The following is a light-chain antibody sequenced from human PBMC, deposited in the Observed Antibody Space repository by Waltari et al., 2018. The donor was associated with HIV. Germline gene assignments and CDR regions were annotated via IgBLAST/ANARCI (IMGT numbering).Light chain of an antibody. V-gene: IGLV2-8*01. CDR3: FSYAGNNYLL. CDR2: EVS. CDR1: SSDIGLYNF. J-gene: IGLJ2*01. Sequence: QSALTQPPSASGSPGQSVTISCAGTSSDIGLYNFVSWYQHHPGKAPKLMISEVSRRPSVVPDRFSGSKSGNPASLTVSGLQAEDEAAYYCFSYAGNNYLLFGGGTKLTVL.